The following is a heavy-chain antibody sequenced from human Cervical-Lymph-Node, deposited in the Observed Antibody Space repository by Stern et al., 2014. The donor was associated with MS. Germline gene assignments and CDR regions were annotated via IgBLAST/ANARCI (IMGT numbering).Heavy chain of an antibody. V-gene: IGHV3-33*01. J-gene: IGHJ4*02. Sequence: VQLVESGGGVVQPGRSLRLSCAASGFSFSRYAMHWVRQAPGKGLEWVALIGYDGSTPYYANSVTGRFTISRDNFKNTLYLQMNSLRAEDTAVYYCASAYSSSHYYFDYWGQGTLVTVSS. CDR2: IGYDGSTP. CDR1: GFSFSRYA. D-gene: IGHD6-13*01. CDR3: ASAYSSSHYYFDY.